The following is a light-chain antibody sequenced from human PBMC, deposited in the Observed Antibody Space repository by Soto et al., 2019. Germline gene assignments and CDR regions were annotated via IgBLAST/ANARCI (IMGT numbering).Light chain of an antibody. J-gene: IGKJ1*01. Sequence: EIVMTQSPPTLSLSPGERASLSRRASQSISTNVAWFQQKPGQAPSLLIFRASIRASGVPARFSGSGSGTEFTLTISSLQSEDFAVYFCHQYENWPKTFGQGTKVDIK. V-gene: IGKV3-15*01. CDR3: HQYENWPKT. CDR1: QSISTN. CDR2: RAS.